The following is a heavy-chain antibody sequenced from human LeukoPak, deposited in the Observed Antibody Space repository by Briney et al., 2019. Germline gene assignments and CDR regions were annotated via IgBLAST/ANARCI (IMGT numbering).Heavy chain of an antibody. Sequence: GGSLRLSCAASGFSFSTYGMHWVRQAPGKGLEWVAVISHDGGNQYYADSVKGRFTISRDDSKNTLYLQMNSLRAEDTAVYYCAKVRTTLVVVSYFDYWGQGTMVAVS. V-gene: IGHV3-30*18. J-gene: IGHJ4*03. CDR3: AKVRTTLVVVSYFDY. CDR1: GFSFSTYG. D-gene: IGHD3-22*01. CDR2: ISHDGGNQ.